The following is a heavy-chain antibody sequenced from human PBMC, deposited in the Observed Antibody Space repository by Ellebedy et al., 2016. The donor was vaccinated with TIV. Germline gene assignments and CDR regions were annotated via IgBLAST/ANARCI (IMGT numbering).Heavy chain of an antibody. V-gene: IGHV3-11*06. Sequence: GESLKISCAASGFTFSDYYMSWIRQAPGKGLEWVSYISSTSSYTNYTDSVKGRFTIYRDNAKNSLYLQMNSLRDEDTAVYYCARNGYEYVWGSYHHDYWGQGTLVTVSS. D-gene: IGHD3-16*02. CDR3: ARNGYEYVWGSYHHDY. CDR2: ISSTSSYT. CDR1: GFTFSDYY. J-gene: IGHJ4*02.